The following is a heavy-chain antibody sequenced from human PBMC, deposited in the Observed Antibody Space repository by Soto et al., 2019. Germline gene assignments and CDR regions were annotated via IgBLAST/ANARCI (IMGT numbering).Heavy chain of an antibody. CDR1: GFTFSSYA. Sequence: QVQLVESGGGVVQPGRSLRLSCAASGFTFSSYAMHWVRQAPGKGLEWVAVISYDGSNKYYADSVKGRFTISRDNSKNTLYLQMNSLRAEDTAVYYCARGFHSGYSGGFDYWGQGTLVTVSS. CDR3: ARGFHSGYSGGFDY. D-gene: IGHD3-22*01. V-gene: IGHV3-30-3*01. J-gene: IGHJ4*02. CDR2: ISYDGSNK.